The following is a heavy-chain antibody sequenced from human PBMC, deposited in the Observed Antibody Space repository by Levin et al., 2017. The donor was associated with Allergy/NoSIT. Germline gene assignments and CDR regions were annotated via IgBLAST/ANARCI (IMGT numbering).Heavy chain of an antibody. CDR2: IYYSGST. CDR1: GGSISSYY. Sequence: PSETLSLTCTVSGGSISSYYWSWIRQPPGKGLEWIGYIYYSGSTNYNPSLKSRVTISVDTSKNQFSLKLSSVTAADTAVYYCARSLVVASPPEYYFDYWGQGTLVTVSS. CDR3: ARSLVVASPPEYYFDY. J-gene: IGHJ4*02. D-gene: IGHD3-22*01. V-gene: IGHV4-59*01.